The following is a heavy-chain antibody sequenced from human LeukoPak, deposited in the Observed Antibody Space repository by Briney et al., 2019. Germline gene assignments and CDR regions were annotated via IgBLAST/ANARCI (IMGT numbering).Heavy chain of an antibody. Sequence: GGSQRLSCAASGFTFSGYAMKWIRQAPGKGLEWVSDISGSGVNTYYADSVKGRFTISRDNSKNTVYLQMQSLRAEDTALYYCATETVDSPDYWGQGTLVIVSS. J-gene: IGHJ4*02. CDR2: ISGSGVNT. CDR3: ATETVDSPDY. D-gene: IGHD3-22*01. CDR1: GFTFSGYA. V-gene: IGHV3-23*01.